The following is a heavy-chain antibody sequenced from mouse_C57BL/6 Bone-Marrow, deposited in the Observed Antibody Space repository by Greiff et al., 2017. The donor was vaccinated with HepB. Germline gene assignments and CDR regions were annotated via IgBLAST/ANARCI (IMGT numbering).Heavy chain of an antibody. Sequence: GGGLVQPKGSLKLSCAASGFSFNTYAMNWVRQAPGKGLEWVARIRSKSNNYATYYADSVKDRFTISRDDSESMLYLQMNNLKTEDTAMYYCVRHGYGSSRGDYWGQGTSVTVSS. V-gene: IGHV10-1*01. CDR2: IRSKSNNYAT. CDR1: GFSFNTYA. J-gene: IGHJ4*01. D-gene: IGHD1-1*01. CDR3: VRHGYGSSRGDY.